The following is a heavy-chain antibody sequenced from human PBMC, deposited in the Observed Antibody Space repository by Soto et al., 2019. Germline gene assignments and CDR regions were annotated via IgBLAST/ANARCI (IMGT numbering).Heavy chain of an antibody. CDR1: GGSINSYY. CDR3: ARGGLAVRKGRWFDP. D-gene: IGHD6-19*01. Sequence: SETLSLTCTVSGGSINSYYWGWIRKPPGKGLEWIGYIHYSGSTNYNPSLKSRVTISIDTPKNQFSLKVNSMTAADTAVYYCARGGLAVRKGRWFDPWGQGTLVTVSS. CDR2: IHYSGST. V-gene: IGHV4-59*01. J-gene: IGHJ5*02.